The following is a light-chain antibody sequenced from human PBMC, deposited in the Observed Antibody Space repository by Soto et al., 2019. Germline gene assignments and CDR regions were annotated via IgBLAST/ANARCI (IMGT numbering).Light chain of an antibody. CDR1: SSDIGAYNY. V-gene: IGLV2-11*01. CDR2: DVF. CDR3: SSLAGSYNLV. J-gene: IGLJ3*02. Sequence: QSALTQPRSVSGSPGQAVTISCTGTSSDIGAYNYVFWYQQYPGKSPKLIIYDVFKRPSGVPARFSASKSGHTASLTITGLQTEDEADYHCSSLAGSYNLVFGGGTKVTVL.